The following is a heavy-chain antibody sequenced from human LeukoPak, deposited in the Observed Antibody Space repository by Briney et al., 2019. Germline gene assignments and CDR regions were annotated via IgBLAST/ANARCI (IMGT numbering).Heavy chain of an antibody. CDR2: VYYSGLT. J-gene: IGHJ4*02. CDR3: ARAVGATAANYFDY. CDR1: GGSINSSNYN. Sequence: SETLSLTCTVSGGSINSSNYNWGWIRQPPRRGPEWLASVYYSGLTYYNSSLKSRVTISVDTSKNQFSLKLSSVTAADTAVYYCARAVGATAANYFDYWGQGTLVTVSS. V-gene: IGHV4-39*07. D-gene: IGHD5-12*01.